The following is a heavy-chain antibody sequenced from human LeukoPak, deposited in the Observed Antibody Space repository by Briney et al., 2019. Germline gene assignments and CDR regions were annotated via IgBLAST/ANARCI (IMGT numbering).Heavy chain of an antibody. CDR3: ARESHGFDY. Sequence: SQTLSLTCAVSGRSISSGGYSWSWIRQPPGKGLEWIVYIYHSGSTYYNPSLKSRVTISVDRSRNQFSLKLSSVTAADTAVYYCARESHGFDYWGQGTLVTVSS. CDR2: IYHSGST. J-gene: IGHJ4*02. CDR1: GRSISSGGYS. V-gene: IGHV4-30-2*01.